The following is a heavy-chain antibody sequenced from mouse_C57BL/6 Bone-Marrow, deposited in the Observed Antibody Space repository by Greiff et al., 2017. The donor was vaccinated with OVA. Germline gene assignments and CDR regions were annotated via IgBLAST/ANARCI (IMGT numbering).Heavy chain of an antibody. V-gene: IGHV1-80*01. CDR3: ARRKLYYYGSSYPAMDY. CDR2: IYPGDGDT. Sequence: QVQLKQSGAELVKPGASVKISCKASGYAFSSYWMNWVKQRPGKGLEWIGQIYPGDGDTNYNGKFKGKATLTADKSSSTAYMQLSSLTSEDSAVYFCARRKLYYYGSSYPAMDYWGQGTSVTVSS. CDR1: GYAFSSYW. D-gene: IGHD1-1*01. J-gene: IGHJ4*01.